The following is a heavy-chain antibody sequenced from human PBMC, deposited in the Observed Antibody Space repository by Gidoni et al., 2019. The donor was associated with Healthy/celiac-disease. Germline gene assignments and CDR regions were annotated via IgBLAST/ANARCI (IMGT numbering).Heavy chain of an antibody. CDR1: GGTFSSYA. Sequence: QVQLVQSGAAVKKPGSSVKVSCKASGGTFSSYAISWVRQAPGQGLEWMGGIIPIFGTANYAQKFQGRVTITADESTSTAYMELSSLRSEDTAVYYCARGRVTMIVVVHPAPMIGDAFDIWGQGTMVTVSS. J-gene: IGHJ3*02. D-gene: IGHD3-22*01. CDR2: IIPIFGTA. CDR3: ARGRVTMIVVVHPAPMIGDAFDI. V-gene: IGHV1-69*01.